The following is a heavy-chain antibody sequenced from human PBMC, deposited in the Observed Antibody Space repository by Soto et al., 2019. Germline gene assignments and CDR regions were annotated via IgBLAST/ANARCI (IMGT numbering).Heavy chain of an antibody. CDR1: GGTFSIYA. J-gene: IGHJ6*02. Sequence: QVQLVQSGAEVKKPGSSVKVSCKASGGTFSIYAISWVRQAPGQGLEWMGGIIPIFGTANYAQKFQGRVTSTADEYTSTASMEMSSLRSEDTAVYYCASLNCSGGSCYYSDYPYGMDVWGQGTTVTVSS. D-gene: IGHD2-15*01. CDR2: IIPIFGTA. CDR3: ASLNCSGGSCYYSDYPYGMDV. V-gene: IGHV1-69*01.